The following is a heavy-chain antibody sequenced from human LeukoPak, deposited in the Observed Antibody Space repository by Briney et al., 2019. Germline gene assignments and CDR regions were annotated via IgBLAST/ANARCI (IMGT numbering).Heavy chain of an antibody. J-gene: IGHJ4*02. CDR1: SGSISRGNYY. D-gene: IGHD3/OR15-3a*01. Sequence: SETLSLTCSVSSGSISRGNYYWGWIRQPPGKGLEWIGSFYYSGSSYYSPSLKSRLTISADTSKHHFSLKMSSVTAADTAVYYCPRGYVYDFCFDYWGQGTLVTVSS. V-gene: IGHV4-39*02. CDR2: FYYSGSS. CDR3: PRGYVYDFCFDY.